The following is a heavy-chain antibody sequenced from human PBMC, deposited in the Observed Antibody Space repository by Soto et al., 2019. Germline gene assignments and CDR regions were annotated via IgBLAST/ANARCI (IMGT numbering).Heavy chain of an antibody. J-gene: IGHJ4*02. D-gene: IGHD2-2*01. Sequence: GGSLRLSCAASGFTFSHFAMNWVRHSPGKGLEWIAGISGSGSSTHDADSVQGRFINSRDNSNGTLYLQMDSLRADDSAVYYCAKGRRVGISSPLALWGQGTPVTVSS. CDR2: ISGSGSST. CDR3: AKGRRVGISSPLAL. CDR1: GFTFSHFA. V-gene: IGHV3-23*01.